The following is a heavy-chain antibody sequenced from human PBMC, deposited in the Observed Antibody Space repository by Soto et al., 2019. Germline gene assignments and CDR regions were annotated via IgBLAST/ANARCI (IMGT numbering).Heavy chain of an antibody. V-gene: IGHV3-72*01. J-gene: IGHJ4*02. CDR3: GVWIAGVGY. CDR2: TRHTNERFTT. D-gene: IGHD6-13*01. CDR1: GFTFSDHY. Sequence: EVQLVESGGGLVQPGGSLRLSCAASGFTFSDHYMDWLRQAPGKGLEWVGRTRHTNERFTTEYAASVKGRFTISRDASTYSLSLQMNSLKTEDSATYYCGVWIAGVGYWGQGTLVTVAA.